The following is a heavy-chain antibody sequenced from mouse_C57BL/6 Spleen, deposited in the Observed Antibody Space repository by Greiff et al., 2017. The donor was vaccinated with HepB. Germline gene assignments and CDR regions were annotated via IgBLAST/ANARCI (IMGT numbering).Heavy chain of an antibody. J-gene: IGHJ2*01. CDR2: IDPSDSYT. CDR3: ARLDYFDY. V-gene: IGHV1-69*01. CDR1: GYTFTSYW. Sequence: VQLQQPGAELVMPGASVKLSCKASGYTFTSYWMHWVKQRPGQGLEWIGEIDPSDSYTNYNQKFKGKSTLTVDKSSSTAYMQRSSLTSEDSAVYYCARLDYFDYWGQGTTLTVSS.